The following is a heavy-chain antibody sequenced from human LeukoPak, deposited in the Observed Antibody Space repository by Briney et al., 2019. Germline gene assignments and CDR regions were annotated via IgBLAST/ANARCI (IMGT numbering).Heavy chain of an antibody. CDR1: GYTFIDYY. D-gene: IGHD5-24*01. J-gene: IGHJ4*02. CDR2: INPNSGGT. Sequence: ASVNVSCKASGYTFIDYYMHWVRQAPGQGLEWMGWINPNSGGTNYAQKFQGWVTMTRDTSISTAYMELSRLRSDDTAVYYCARADRDGYNINLDYWGQGTLVTVSS. V-gene: IGHV1-2*04. CDR3: ARADRDGYNINLDY.